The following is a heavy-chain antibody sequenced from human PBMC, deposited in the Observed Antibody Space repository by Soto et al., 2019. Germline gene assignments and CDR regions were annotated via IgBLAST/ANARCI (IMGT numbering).Heavy chain of an antibody. Sequence: QVQLVQSGAEVKKPGSSVKVSCKASGGTFSSYAISWVRQAPGQGLEWMGGIIPILGTANYAQKFQGRFTSTADESTSTAYMELRSLGSEGTGVYYCACVELGCGMDVWGQGTTVTVSS. V-gene: IGHV1-69*11. CDR3: ACVELGCGMDV. D-gene: IGHD1-26*01. CDR2: IIPILGTA. J-gene: IGHJ6*02. CDR1: GGTFSSYA.